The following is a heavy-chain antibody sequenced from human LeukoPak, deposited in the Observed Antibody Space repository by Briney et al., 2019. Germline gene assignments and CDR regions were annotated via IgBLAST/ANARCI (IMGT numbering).Heavy chain of an antibody. D-gene: IGHD1-1*01. Sequence: GGSLRLSCAASGFSFSSYSMNWVRQASGKGLEWVSSISSSSSYIHYVDSVKGRFTISRDNAKNSLYLQMNSLRAEDTAVYYCARDRLLEDRDYSSYYYMDVWGKGTTVTVSS. J-gene: IGHJ6*03. CDR1: GFSFSSYS. V-gene: IGHV3-21*01. CDR2: ISSSSSYI. CDR3: ARDRLLEDRDYSSYYYMDV.